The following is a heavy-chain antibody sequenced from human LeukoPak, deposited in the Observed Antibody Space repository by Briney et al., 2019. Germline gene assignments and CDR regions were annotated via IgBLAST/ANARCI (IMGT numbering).Heavy chain of an antibody. Sequence: PSETLSLTCSVSGGSISSYYWSWIRQPAGKGLEWIGRIYTTGSTDYNPPLKSRVTMSVDTSKNQFSLNLSSVTAADTAVYYCARGSGYYRRHFDPWGQGTLVTVSS. V-gene: IGHV4-4*07. J-gene: IGHJ5*02. CDR2: IYTTGST. CDR3: ARGSGYYRRHFDP. CDR1: GGSISSYY. D-gene: IGHD3-3*01.